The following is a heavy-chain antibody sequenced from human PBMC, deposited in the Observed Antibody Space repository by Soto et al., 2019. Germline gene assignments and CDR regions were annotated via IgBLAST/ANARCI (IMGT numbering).Heavy chain of an antibody. CDR3: ARGIAVAGTGVWFDP. CDR1: GYPFTGYY. J-gene: IGHJ5*02. V-gene: IGHV1-2*04. Sequence: GSVKVSFKASGYPFTGYYMHWVRQAPGQGLEWMGWINPNSGGTNYAQKFQGWVTMTRDTSISTAYMELSRLRSDDTAVYYCARGIAVAGTGVWFDPWGQGTMVTVSS. CDR2: INPNSGGT. D-gene: IGHD6-19*01.